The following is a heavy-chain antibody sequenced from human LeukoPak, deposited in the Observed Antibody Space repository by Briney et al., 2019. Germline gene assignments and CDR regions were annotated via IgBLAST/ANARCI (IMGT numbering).Heavy chain of an antibody. V-gene: IGHV4-4*02. CDR2: IYHSGST. CDR1: GGSISSSNW. D-gene: IGHD3-22*01. CDR3: VRLHYYDSSGYYVNYYFDY. Sequence: SGTLSLTCAVSGGSISSSNWWSWVRQPPGKGLEWIGEIYHSGSTNYNPSLKSRVTISVDTSKNQFSLKLSSVTAADTAVYYCVRLHYYDSSGYYVNYYFDYWGQGTLVTVSS. J-gene: IGHJ4*02.